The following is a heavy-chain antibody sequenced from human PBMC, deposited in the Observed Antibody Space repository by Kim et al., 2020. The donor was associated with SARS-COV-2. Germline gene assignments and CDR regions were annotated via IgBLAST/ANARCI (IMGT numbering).Heavy chain of an antibody. CDR3: AKEDYDSSGYSHIGY. V-gene: IGHV3-23*01. Sequence: GGSLRLSCAASGFTFSSYAMNWVRQAPGKGLDWVSGISNSGGRTYYADSVKGRFTISRDISKNTLYLQMNSLRAEDTAVYFCAKEDYDSSGYSHIGYWGQGTLVTVSS. CDR2: ISNSGGRT. D-gene: IGHD3-22*01. J-gene: IGHJ4*02. CDR1: GFTFSSYA.